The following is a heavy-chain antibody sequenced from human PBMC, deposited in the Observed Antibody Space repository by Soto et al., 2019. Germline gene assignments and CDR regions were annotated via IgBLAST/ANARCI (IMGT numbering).Heavy chain of an antibody. CDR1: GFTFSSYS. J-gene: IGHJ3*02. Sequence: EVQLVESGGGLVKPGGSLRLSCAASGFTFSSYSMNWVRQAPGKGLEWVSSISSSSSYIYYADSVKGRFTISRDNAKNSLYLQMNSLRAEDTAVYYCARGGYRSSTSCGRAFDIWGQGTMVTVSS. CDR2: ISSSSSYI. V-gene: IGHV3-21*01. CDR3: ARGGYRSSTSCGRAFDI. D-gene: IGHD2-2*01.